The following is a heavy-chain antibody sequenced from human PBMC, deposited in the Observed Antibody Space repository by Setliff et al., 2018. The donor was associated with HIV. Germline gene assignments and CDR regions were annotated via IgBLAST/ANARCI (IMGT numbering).Heavy chain of an antibody. V-gene: IGHV2-70*11. J-gene: IGHJ4*02. Sequence: SGPTLVNPTQTPTLTCTFSAFSLTTRGMSVSWIRQPPGKALEWLARIYWDANTYYSTSLKTRLTLSKDPSKNQVVLTITNMCPMDTGTHYCARIRSSTRALAGLDFLDYLDQGTLVTFSS. D-gene: IGHD6-19*01. CDR3: ARIRSSTRALAGLDFLDY. CDR1: AFSLTTRGMS. CDR2: IYWDANT.